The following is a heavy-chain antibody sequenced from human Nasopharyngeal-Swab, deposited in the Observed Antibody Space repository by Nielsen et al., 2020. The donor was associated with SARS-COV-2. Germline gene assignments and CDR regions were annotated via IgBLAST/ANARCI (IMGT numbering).Heavy chain of an antibody. Sequence: LRLSSTVSGGSISSGSYYWSWIRQPAGKGLEWIGRIYTSGSTNYNPSLKSRVTISVDTSKNQFSLKLSSVTAADTAVYYCARGGRYFDWFQPPLGYYGMDVWGQGTTVTVSS. J-gene: IGHJ6*02. D-gene: IGHD3-9*01. V-gene: IGHV4-61*02. CDR3: ARGGRYFDWFQPPLGYYGMDV. CDR2: IYTSGST. CDR1: GGSISSGSYY.